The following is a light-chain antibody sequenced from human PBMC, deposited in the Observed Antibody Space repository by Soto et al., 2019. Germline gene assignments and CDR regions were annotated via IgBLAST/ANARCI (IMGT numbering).Light chain of an antibody. Sequence: AIQMTQSPSSLSASVGDRVTITCRASQAIRNDLGWYQQKPGKAPKHLIYAASTLQSGVPSRFSGSGSGTDFTLTFISLQPEDFATYYCLPDYNYPWTFGQGTKVEIK. CDR2: AAS. J-gene: IGKJ1*01. CDR3: LPDYNYPWT. CDR1: QAIRND. V-gene: IGKV1-6*01.